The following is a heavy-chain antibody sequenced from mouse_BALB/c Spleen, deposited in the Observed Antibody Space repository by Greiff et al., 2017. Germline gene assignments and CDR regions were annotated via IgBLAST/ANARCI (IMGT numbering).Heavy chain of an antibody. V-gene: IGHV3-2*02. CDR1: GYSITSDYA. Sequence: EVKLMESGPCLVKPSQSLSLTCTVTGYSITSDYAWNWIRQFPGNKLEWMGYISYSGSTSYNPSLKSRISITRDTSKNQFFLQLNSVTTEDTATYYCARDYYGSPWYFDVWGAGTTVTVSS. CDR3: ARDYYGSPWYFDV. CDR2: ISYSGST. D-gene: IGHD1-1*01. J-gene: IGHJ1*01.